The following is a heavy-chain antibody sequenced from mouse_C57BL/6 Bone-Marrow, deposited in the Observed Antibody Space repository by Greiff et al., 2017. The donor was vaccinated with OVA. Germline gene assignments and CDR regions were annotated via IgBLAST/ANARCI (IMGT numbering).Heavy chain of an antibody. J-gene: IGHJ1*03. CDR3: TRVGTGTGYFDV. D-gene: IGHD4-1*01. CDR2: ISSGGGYI. CDR1: GFTFSSYA. V-gene: IGHV5-9-1*02. Sequence: EVQRVESGEGLVKPGGSLKLSCAASGFTFSSYAMSWVRQTPEKRLEWVAYISSGGGYIYYADTVKGRFTISRDNARNTLYLQMSSLKSEDTAMYYCTRVGTGTGYFDVWGTGTTVTVSS.